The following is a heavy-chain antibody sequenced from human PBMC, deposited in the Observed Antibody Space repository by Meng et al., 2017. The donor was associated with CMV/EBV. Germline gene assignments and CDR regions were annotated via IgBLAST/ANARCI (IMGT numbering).Heavy chain of an antibody. V-gene: IGHV1-2*02. CDR2: INPNSGDT. CDR1: GDTFNDYY. D-gene: IGHD4-17*01. CDR3: TRDAHLTTVTPNWFDP. J-gene: IGHJ5*02. Sequence: VRAVQSVAELRKPGASVKVSCNDSGDTFNDYYMHWVRQAPGQGLEWMGCINPNSGDTNYAQKFQGRVTMTRDTSISTAYMELSRLRSDDTAVYYCTRDAHLTTVTPNWFDPWGQGTLVTVSS.